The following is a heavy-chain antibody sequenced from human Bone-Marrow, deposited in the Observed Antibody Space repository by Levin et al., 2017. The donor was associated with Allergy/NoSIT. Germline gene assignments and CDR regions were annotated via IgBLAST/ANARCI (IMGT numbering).Heavy chain of an antibody. Sequence: TSETLSLTCAVSGGSIPGDTYYWAWIRQAPGMGLEWIGTVYSSGSAYFAPSLESRVTISVDRSKNKFSLKVTSVTAADTALYFCARQSCSSGSCYSPYFDFWGQGTLVTVSS. CDR3: ARQSCSSGSCYSPYFDF. J-gene: IGHJ4*02. CDR1: GGSIPGDTYY. D-gene: IGHD2-15*01. V-gene: IGHV4-39*01. CDR2: VYSSGSA.